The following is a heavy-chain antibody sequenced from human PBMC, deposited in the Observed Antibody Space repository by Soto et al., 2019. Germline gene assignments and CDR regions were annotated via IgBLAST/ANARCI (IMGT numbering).Heavy chain of an antibody. V-gene: IGHV3-30*14. CDR2: ISYTGGDQ. CDR1: GFTFSTYA. CDR3: AGDGFRYSSGVYYDS. Sequence: QVQLMQSGGGAVQPGDSLRLSCAASGFTFSTYALHWVRQAPGKGLEWVAFISYTGGDQYYADSVKGRFTISRDNSKNTVSLQMTSLKAEDAAVYYCAGDGFRYSSGVYYDSWGQGALVTVSS. D-gene: IGHD6-19*01. J-gene: IGHJ4*02.